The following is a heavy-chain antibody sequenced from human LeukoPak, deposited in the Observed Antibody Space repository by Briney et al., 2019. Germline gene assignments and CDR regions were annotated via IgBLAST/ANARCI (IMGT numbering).Heavy chain of an antibody. J-gene: IGHJ4*02. CDR2: ISGSGSSI. D-gene: IGHD2/OR15-2a*01. CDR1: GFTFTDYY. V-gene: IGHV3-11*04. CDR3: ASTASIHDYFDY. Sequence: GGSLRLSCAASGFTFTDYYMSWIRQAPGKGLEWVSYISGSGSSIYYVDSVKGRFTISRDNAKNSLYLQMNSLRAEHTAVYYCASTASIHDYFDYWGQGTLVTVSS.